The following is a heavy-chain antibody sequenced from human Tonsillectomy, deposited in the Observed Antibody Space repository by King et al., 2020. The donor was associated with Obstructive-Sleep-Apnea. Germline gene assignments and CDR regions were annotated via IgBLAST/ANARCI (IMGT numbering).Heavy chain of an antibody. CDR2: LSWDGGST. Sequence: VQLVESGGVVVQPGGSLRLSFAASGFTFDDYTMHWVRQAPGEGLEWVSLLSWDGGSTYYLDSVKGRLTIARDNSKNSLFLQMNGLRIEDTALYYCAKQSRGLREFDYWGQGTLVTVSS. J-gene: IGHJ4*02. CDR1: GFTFDDYT. CDR3: AKQSRGLREFDY. D-gene: IGHD5-12*01. V-gene: IGHV3-43*01.